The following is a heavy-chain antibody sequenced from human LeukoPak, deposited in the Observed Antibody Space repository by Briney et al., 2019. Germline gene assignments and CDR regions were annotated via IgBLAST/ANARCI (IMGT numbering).Heavy chain of an antibody. V-gene: IGHV3-21*01. CDR1: GFTFSSYS. CDR3: ARAGRYCSGGSCYNY. CDR2: ISSSSSSYI. Sequence: GGSLRLSCAASGFTFSSYSMNWVRQAPGKGLEWVSSISSSSSSYIYYADSVKGRFTISRDNAKNSLYLQMNSLRAEDTAVYYCARAGRYCSGGSCYNYWGQGTLVTVSS. D-gene: IGHD2-15*01. J-gene: IGHJ4*02.